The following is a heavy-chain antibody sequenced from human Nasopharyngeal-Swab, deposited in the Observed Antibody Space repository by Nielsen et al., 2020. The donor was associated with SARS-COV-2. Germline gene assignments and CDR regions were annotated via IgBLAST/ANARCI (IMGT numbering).Heavy chain of an antibody. CDR3: ARRAYCSGGSCYSPYYYYMDV. Sequence: ESLKISCKGSGYSFTSYWISWVRQMPGKGLEWMGRIDPSDSYTNYSPSFQGHVTISADKSIGTAYLQWSSLKASDTAMYYCARRAYCSGGSCYSPYYYYMDVWGKGTTVTVSS. D-gene: IGHD2-15*01. CDR1: GYSFTSYW. J-gene: IGHJ6*03. V-gene: IGHV5-10-1*01. CDR2: IDPSDSYT.